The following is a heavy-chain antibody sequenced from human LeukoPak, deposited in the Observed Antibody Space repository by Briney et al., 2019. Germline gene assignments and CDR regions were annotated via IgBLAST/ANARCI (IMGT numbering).Heavy chain of an antibody. Sequence: GGSLRLSCAASGFTFSTYGMHWVRQAPGKGLEWVAVISYDGSNKYYVDSVKGRFTISRDNSKNTLYLQMNSLRSDDTAVYYCAKDIAVDYDYIWGSYRPVLLDHWGQGTLVTVSS. CDR1: GFTFSTYG. J-gene: IGHJ4*02. CDR3: AKDIAVDYDYIWGSYRPVLLDH. CDR2: ISYDGSNK. V-gene: IGHV3-30*18. D-gene: IGHD3-16*02.